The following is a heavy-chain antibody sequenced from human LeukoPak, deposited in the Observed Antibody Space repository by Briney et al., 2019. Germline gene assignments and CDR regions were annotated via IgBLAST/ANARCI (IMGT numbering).Heavy chain of an antibody. J-gene: IGHJ6*03. Sequence: ASVKVSCKASGYTFTSYGISWVRQAPGQGLEWMGWISAYNGNTNYAQKLQGRVTMTTDTPTSTAYMELRSLRSDDTAVYYCARASRAIPYYYYYMDVWGKGTTVTVSS. CDR3: ARASRAIPYYYYYMDV. CDR2: ISAYNGNT. CDR1: GYTFTSYG. V-gene: IGHV1-18*01. D-gene: IGHD2-2*02.